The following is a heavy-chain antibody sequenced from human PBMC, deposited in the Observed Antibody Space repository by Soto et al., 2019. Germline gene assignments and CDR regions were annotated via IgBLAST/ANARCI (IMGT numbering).Heavy chain of an antibody. J-gene: IGHJ4*02. D-gene: IGHD3-22*01. CDR1: GYSFTSYW. V-gene: IGHV5-51*01. Sequence: GESLKISCKGSGYSFTSYWIGWVRQMPGKGLEWMGIIYPGDSDTRYSPSFQGQVTISDDKSISTAYLQWSSLKASDTAMYYCARRSDYYDSSGYPLYYFDYWGQGTLVTVSS. CDR3: ARRSDYYDSSGYPLYYFDY. CDR2: IYPGDSDT.